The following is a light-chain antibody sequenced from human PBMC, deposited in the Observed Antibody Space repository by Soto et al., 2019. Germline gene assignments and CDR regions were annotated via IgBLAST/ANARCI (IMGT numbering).Light chain of an antibody. J-gene: IGLJ2*01. V-gene: IGLV2-8*01. Sequence: QSALTQPPSASGSPGQSVTISCTGTSNDVGGYNSVSWYQHHPGKAPKLMIYEVSKRHSGVPDRFSGSKSGNAASLTVSGLQAEDEADYYCSSYPAGSKNLLFGGGTKLTVL. CDR1: SNDVGGYNS. CDR3: SSYPAGSKNLL. CDR2: EVS.